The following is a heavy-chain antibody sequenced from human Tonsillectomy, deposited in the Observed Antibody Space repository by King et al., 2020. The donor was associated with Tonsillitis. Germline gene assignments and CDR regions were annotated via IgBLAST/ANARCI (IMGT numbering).Heavy chain of an antibody. CDR2: INTSGST. Sequence: QLQESGPGLVKPSETLSLTCTVSGGSFSSSYWSWIRQPAGKGLEWIGRINTSGSTNYNPSLKSRVTMSIDTSQNQFSLNLSSVPAADTAVYYCARVSGLRVFNYWGQGTLVTVSS. J-gene: IGHJ4*02. CDR3: ARVSGLRVFNY. CDR1: GGSFSSSY. V-gene: IGHV4-4*07. D-gene: IGHD3-10*01.